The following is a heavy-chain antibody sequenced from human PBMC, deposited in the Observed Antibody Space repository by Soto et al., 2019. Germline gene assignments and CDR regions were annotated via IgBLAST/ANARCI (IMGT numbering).Heavy chain of an antibody. Sequence: SETLSLTCAVYGGSFSGYYWSWIRQPPGKGLEWIGEINHSGSTNYNPSLKSRVTISVDTSKNQFSLKLSSVTAADTAVYYCARAIAVAGTSDYWGQGTLVTVSS. CDR1: GGSFSGYY. V-gene: IGHV4-34*01. CDR3: ARAIAVAGTSDY. CDR2: INHSGST. D-gene: IGHD6-19*01. J-gene: IGHJ4*02.